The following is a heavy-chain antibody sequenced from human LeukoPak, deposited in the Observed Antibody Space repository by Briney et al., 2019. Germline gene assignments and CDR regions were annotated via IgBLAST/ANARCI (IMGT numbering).Heavy chain of an antibody. V-gene: IGHV4-38-2*02. Sequence: PSETLSLTCTVSGYSISSGYYWGWIRQPPGKGLEWIGSIYHSGSTYYNPSLKSRVTISVDTSKNQFSLKLSSVTAADTAVYYCAREHAALRASYYYYYYMDVWGKGTTVTVSS. D-gene: IGHD6-6*01. J-gene: IGHJ6*03. CDR2: IYHSGST. CDR1: GYSISSGYY. CDR3: AREHAALRASYYYYYYMDV.